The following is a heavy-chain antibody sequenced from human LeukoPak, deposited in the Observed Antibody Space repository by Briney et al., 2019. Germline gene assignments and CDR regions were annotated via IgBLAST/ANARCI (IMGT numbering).Heavy chain of an antibody. D-gene: IGHD4-17*01. CDR3: ASRGDDGDYLDY. Sequence: GGSLTLSCAVSGFTFRSYSMNGVRQAPGKGREGVSSISSSSSYIYYADSVKGRFTISRDTAKNSLYLQMNSLRAADTAVYYCASRGDDGDYLDYWGQGTLGTVSS. J-gene: IGHJ4*02. CDR1: GFTFRSYS. CDR2: ISSSSSYI. V-gene: IGHV3-21*01.